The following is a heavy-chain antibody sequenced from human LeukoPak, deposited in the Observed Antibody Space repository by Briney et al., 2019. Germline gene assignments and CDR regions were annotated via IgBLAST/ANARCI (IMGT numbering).Heavy chain of an antibody. CDR2: INPSGGST. D-gene: IGHD2-2*01. J-gene: IGHJ5*02. CDR3: ATARRLEGYCSSITCLVPYNWLDP. Sequence: ASVKVSCKACGYTFTSHYMHWVRQAPGQGLEWMGIINPSGGSTGYAQKFQGRVTMTRDTSTSTVYMELRSLRSEDTAVYYCATARRLEGYCSSITCLVPYNWLDPWGQGTLVTVSS. V-gene: IGHV1-46*01. CDR1: GYTFTSHY.